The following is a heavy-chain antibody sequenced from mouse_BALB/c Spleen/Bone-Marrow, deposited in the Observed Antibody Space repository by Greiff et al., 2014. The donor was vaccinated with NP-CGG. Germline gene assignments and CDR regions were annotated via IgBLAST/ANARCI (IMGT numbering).Heavy chain of an antibody. D-gene: IGHD3-1*01. CDR2: ISHSGTT. J-gene: IGHJ1*01. CDR3: ARSGGFRVNWYFDV. V-gene: IGHV3-2*02. Sequence: DVKLVESGPGLVKPSQSLSLTCTVTGYSITSDYAWNWIRQFPGNKLEWMGYISHSGTTSNNPSLKSRISITRDTSKNQFFLQLNSVTSEDTATYYCARSGGFRVNWYFDVWGAGTTVTVSS. CDR1: GYSITSDYA.